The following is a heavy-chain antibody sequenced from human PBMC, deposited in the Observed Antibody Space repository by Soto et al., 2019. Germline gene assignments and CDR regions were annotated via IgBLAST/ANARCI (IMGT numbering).Heavy chain of an antibody. J-gene: IGHJ6*02. Sequence: QVQLVQSASEVMKPGASVKVSCKASGYTFIRYGITWVRQAHGQRLEWMGWISPYNDQTIYAQKLQGRVTMTADTSTRTVYMQLMSLKSDDTVVYYCARGGYYDNVWVKLSHYGLDVLGQGTSVTVSS. V-gene: IGHV1-18*01. CDR3: ARGGYYDNVWVKLSHYGLDV. CDR1: GYTFIRYG. CDR2: ISPYNDQT. D-gene: IGHD3-16*01.